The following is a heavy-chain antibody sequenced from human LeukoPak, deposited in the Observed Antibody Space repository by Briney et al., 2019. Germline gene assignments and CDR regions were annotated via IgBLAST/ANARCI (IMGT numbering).Heavy chain of an antibody. D-gene: IGHD2-8*01. Sequence: PGGSLRLSCAASGFTVSSNYMSWVRQPPGKGLEWVSVIYADSRTHYADSVKGRFTIFRDKSNNTLSLQMNSLRAEDTAVYYCGRGDDIRAFDIWGQGTMVTVSS. CDR1: GFTVSSNY. CDR3: GRGDDIRAFDI. CDR2: IYADSRT. J-gene: IGHJ3*02. V-gene: IGHV3-53*01.